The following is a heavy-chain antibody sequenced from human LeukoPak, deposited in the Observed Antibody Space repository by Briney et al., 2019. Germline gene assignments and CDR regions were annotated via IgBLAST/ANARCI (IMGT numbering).Heavy chain of an antibody. CDR1: GGSISSGGYY. CDR2: IYYSGST. V-gene: IGHV4-31*03. J-gene: IGHJ6*02. Sequence: PSQTLSLTCTVSGGSISSGGYYWSWIRQHPGKGLEWIGYIYYSGSTYYNPSLKSRVTISVDTSKNQFSLKLSSVTAADTAVYYCVRAYLGYYYGMDVWGQGTTVTVSS. CDR3: VRAYLGYYYGMDV.